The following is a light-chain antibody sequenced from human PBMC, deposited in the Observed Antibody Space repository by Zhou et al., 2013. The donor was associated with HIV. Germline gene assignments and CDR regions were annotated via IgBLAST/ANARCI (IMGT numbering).Light chain of an antibody. V-gene: IGKV1-33*01. CDR2: DTS. CDR3: QQYNDLPLT. Sequence: DIQMTQSPSSLSASVGDRVTITCRASQSISSYLNWYQQKPGKAPKLMIFDTSKLEEGVPSRFRGSGSGTSFTFTITGLQPEDTGTYFCQQYNDLPLTFGGGTKLEIK. J-gene: IGKJ4*01. CDR1: QSISSY.